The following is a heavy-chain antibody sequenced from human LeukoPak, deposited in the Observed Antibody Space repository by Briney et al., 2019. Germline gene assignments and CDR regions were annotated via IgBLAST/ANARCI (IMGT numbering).Heavy chain of an antibody. Sequence: SETLSLTCTVSGGSISSYYWSWIRQPPGKGLEWIGYIYYSGSTNYNPSLKSRVTISVDTSKNQFSLKLSSVTAADTAVYYCARMDKSESYYYDSSGYSDYWGQGTLVTVSS. CDR1: GGSISSYY. V-gene: IGHV4-59*01. D-gene: IGHD3-22*01. J-gene: IGHJ4*02. CDR2: IYYSGST. CDR3: ARMDKSESYYYDSSGYSDY.